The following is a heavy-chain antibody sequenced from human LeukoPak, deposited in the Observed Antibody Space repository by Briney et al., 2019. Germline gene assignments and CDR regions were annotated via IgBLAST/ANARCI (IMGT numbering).Heavy chain of an antibody. Sequence: GGSLRLSCVASGFTFSNYWMQWVGQAAGKGVGWVSRINSDGINKNYEGSVKGRFTISRDNATNTLNLQMNSLRAEDTAVYYCARDLGQYYDTSDNCFDPWGQGTLVTVSS. CDR2: INSDGINK. V-gene: IGHV3-74*01. CDR1: GFTFSNYW. J-gene: IGHJ5*02. CDR3: ARDLGQYYDTSDNCFDP. D-gene: IGHD3-22*01.